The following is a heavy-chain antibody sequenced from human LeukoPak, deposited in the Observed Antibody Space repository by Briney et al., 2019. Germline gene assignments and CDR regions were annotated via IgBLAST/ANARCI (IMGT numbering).Heavy chain of an antibody. CDR2: ITTSSTI. J-gene: IGHJ4*02. CDR3: TRGIYGGNPPIDY. V-gene: IGHV3-48*02. CDR1: GFTFSSYT. D-gene: IGHD4-23*01. Sequence: GSLRLSCAASGFTFSSYTMNWVRQAPGKGLEWISYITTSSTIYYADSVKGRFTISRDNAKNSLYLQMSSLRDEDTAVYYCTRGIYGGNPPIDYWGQGTLVTVSS.